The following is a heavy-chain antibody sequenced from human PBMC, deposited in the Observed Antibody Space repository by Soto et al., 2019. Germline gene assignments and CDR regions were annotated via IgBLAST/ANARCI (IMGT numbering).Heavy chain of an antibody. J-gene: IGHJ4*02. CDR1: GFTFGDYA. CDR3: AKDHPEGLYSSSWYYFDY. Sequence: PGGSLRLSCTASGFTFGDYAMSWFRQAPGKGLEWVSAISGSGGSTYYADSVKGRFTISRDNSKNTLYLQMNSLRAEDTAVYYCAKDHPEGLYSSSWYYFDYWGQGTLVTVSS. D-gene: IGHD6-13*01. CDR2: ISGSGGST. V-gene: IGHV3-23*01.